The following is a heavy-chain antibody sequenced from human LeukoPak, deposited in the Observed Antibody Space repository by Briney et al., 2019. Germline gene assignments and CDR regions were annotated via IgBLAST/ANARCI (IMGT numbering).Heavy chain of an antibody. Sequence: GGSLRLSCAVSGITLSSYGMSWVRQSPGKGLEWVAGISGSGGGTNYADSVKGRFTISRDNSKNTLYLQMNSLRAEDTAVYFCAKRGVVIRVFLVGFHKEANYFDSWGRGALVTVSS. J-gene: IGHJ4*02. CDR2: ISGSGGGT. CDR1: GITLSSYG. V-gene: IGHV3-23*01. CDR3: AKRGVVIRVFLVGFHKEANYFDS. D-gene: IGHD2-21*01.